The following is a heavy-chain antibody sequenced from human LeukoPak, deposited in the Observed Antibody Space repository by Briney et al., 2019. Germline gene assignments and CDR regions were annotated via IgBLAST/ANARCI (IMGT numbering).Heavy chain of an antibody. CDR2: IYYSGST. CDR1: GGSISSGDYY. D-gene: IGHD6-6*01. CDR3: ARDSSSSSTWYFDL. Sequence: SQTLSLTCTVSGGSISSGDYYWSWIRQPPGKGLEWIGYIYYSGSTYYNPSLKSRVTISVDTSKNQFSLKLSSVTAADPAVYYCARDSSSSSTWYFDLWGRGTLVTVSS. V-gene: IGHV4-30-4*08. J-gene: IGHJ2*01.